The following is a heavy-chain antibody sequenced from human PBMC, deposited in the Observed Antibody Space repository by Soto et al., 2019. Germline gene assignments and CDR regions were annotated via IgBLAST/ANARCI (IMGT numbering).Heavy chain of an antibody. CDR2: IYHSGST. CDR1: GGSISSSNW. J-gene: IGHJ4*02. D-gene: IGHD3-22*01. Sequence: TLSLTCAVSGGSISSSNWWSWVRQPPGKGLEWIGEIYHSGSTNYNPSLKSRVTISVDKSKNQFSLKLSSVTAADTAVYYCARVSRITMIVVVIAYFDYWGQGTLVTVSS. CDR3: ARVSRITMIVVVIAYFDY. V-gene: IGHV4-4*02.